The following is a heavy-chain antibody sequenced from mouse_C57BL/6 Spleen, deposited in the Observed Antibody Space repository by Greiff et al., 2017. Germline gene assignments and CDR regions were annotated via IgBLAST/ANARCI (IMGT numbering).Heavy chain of an antibody. V-gene: IGHV1-52*01. CDR3: ARGIYSDAMDY. J-gene: IGHJ4*01. Sequence: VQLQQPGAELVRPGSSVKLSCKASGYTFTSYWMHWVKQRPIQGLEWIGNIDPSDRETHYNQKFKDKATLTVDKSSSTAYMQLSSLTSEDSAVYYCARGIYSDAMDYWGQGTSVTVSS. D-gene: IGHD2-1*01. CDR2: IDPSDRET. CDR1: GYTFTSYW.